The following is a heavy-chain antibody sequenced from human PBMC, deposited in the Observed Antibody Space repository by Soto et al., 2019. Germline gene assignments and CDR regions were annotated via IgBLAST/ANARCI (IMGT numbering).Heavy chain of an antibody. V-gene: IGHV3-7*01. CDR3: ARERTYSFSWFGF. J-gene: IGHJ4*02. CDR1: GFTFSSYW. Sequence: GGSLRLSCAASGFTFSSYWMSWVRQAPGKGLEWVANINQDRREKYYVDSVKGRFTISRDNAKNSLYLQMNSLSAEDTAVYYLARERTYSFSWFGFWGQGPPATVP. D-gene: IGHD6-13*01. CDR2: INQDRREK.